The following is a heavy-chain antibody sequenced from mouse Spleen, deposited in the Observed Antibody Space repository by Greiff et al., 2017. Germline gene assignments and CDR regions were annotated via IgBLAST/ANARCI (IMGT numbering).Heavy chain of an antibody. Sequence: QVQLKESGPGLVQPSQSLSITCTVSGFSLTSYGVHWVRQSPGKGLEWLGVIWSGGSTDYNAAFISRLSISKDNSKSQVFFKMNSLQADDTAIYYCARKVYYGNLYYAMDYWGQGTSVTVSS. CDR1: GFSLTSYG. J-gene: IGHJ4*01. D-gene: IGHD2-1*01. CDR2: IWSGGST. V-gene: IGHV2-4-1*01. CDR3: ARKVYYGNLYYAMDY.